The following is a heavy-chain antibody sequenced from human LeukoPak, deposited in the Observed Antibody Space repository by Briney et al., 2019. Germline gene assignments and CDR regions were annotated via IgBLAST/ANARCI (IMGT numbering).Heavy chain of an antibody. CDR3: AREGVVGALTNWFHP. J-gene: IGHJ5*02. Sequence: GGSLRLSCAASGFTFSSYAMHWVRQAPGKGLEWVAVISYDGSNKYYADSVKGRFTISRDNSKNTLYLQMNSLRAEDTAVYYCAREGVVGALTNWFHPWRQGTLVSVPT. D-gene: IGHD1-26*01. V-gene: IGHV3-30-3*01. CDR1: GFTFSSYA. CDR2: ISYDGSNK.